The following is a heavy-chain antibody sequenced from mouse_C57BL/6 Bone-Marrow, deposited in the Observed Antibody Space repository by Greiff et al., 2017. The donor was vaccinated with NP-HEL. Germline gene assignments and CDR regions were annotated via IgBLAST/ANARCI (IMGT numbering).Heavy chain of an antibody. J-gene: IGHJ3*01. CDR3: ARRDGYPAWFAY. V-gene: IGHV2-2*01. CDR2: IRSGGST. CDR1: GFSLTSYG. Sequence: QVQLQQSGPGLVQPSQSLSITCTVSGFSLTSYGVHWVRQSPGKGLEWLGVIRSGGSTDYNAAFISRLSISKDNSKSQVFFKMNSLQADDTAIYYCARRDGYPAWFAYWGQGTLVTVSA. D-gene: IGHD2-3*01.